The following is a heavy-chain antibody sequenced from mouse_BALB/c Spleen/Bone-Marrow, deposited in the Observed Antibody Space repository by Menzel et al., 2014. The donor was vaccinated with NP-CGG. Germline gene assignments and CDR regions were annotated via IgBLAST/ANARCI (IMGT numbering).Heavy chain of an antibody. J-gene: IGHJ2*01. D-gene: IGHD1-1*01. CDR2: ISSGSSTI. CDR1: GFTFSSFG. Sequence: DVMLVESGGGLVQPGGSRKLSCAASGFTFSSFGVHWVRQAPEKGLEWVAYISSGSSTIYYADTVMGRFTISRDNPKNTLFLQMTSLRSEDTAMYYCARSGSSSGYFDYWGQGTTLTVSS. CDR3: ARSGSSSGYFDY. V-gene: IGHV5-17*02.